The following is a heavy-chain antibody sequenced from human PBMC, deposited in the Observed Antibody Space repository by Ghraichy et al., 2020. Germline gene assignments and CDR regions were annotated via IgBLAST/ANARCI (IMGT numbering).Heavy chain of an antibody. CDR1: GFTFSSYA. D-gene: IGHD3-10*01. Sequence: GGSLRLSCAASGFTFSSYAMSWVRQAPGKGLEWVSAISGSGGSTYSADSVKGRFTISIDSYKPTLYLQMNSQRAEDTAVYYYAKYPLELWFGESGDWGQGTLVTVSS. V-gene: IGHV3-23*01. CDR3: AKYPLELWFGESGD. J-gene: IGHJ4*02. CDR2: ISGSGGST.